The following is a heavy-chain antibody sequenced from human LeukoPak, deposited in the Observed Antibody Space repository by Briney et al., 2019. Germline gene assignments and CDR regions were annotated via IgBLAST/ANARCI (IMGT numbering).Heavy chain of an antibody. V-gene: IGHV4-61*01. D-gene: IGHD5-24*01. CDR3: ARAYVSKDGYNYDYFDY. J-gene: IGHJ4*02. CDR1: GGSVSSGSYH. CDR2: IYYSGST. Sequence: SETLSLTCTVSGGSVSSGSYHWSWIRQPPGKGLEWIGYIYYSGSTNYNPSLKSRVTISVDTSKNQFSLKLSSVTAADTAVYYCARAYVSKDGYNYDYFDYWGQGTLVTVSS.